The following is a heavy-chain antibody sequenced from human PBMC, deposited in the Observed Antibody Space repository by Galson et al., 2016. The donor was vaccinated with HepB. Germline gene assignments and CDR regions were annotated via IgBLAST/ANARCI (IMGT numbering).Heavy chain of an antibody. J-gene: IGHJ1*01. Sequence: SLRLSCAASGFTFSSSSMNWVRQAPGKGLEWVSAISTSGGSTYYADSVQGRFTISRDNSKNTLYLQVNSLRVEDTAVYYCAKVVGTATYGYLQYWGQGTLVSVSS. CDR2: ISTSGGST. D-gene: IGHD1-26*01. CDR3: AKVVGTATYGYLQY. V-gene: IGHV3-23*01. CDR1: GFTFSSSS.